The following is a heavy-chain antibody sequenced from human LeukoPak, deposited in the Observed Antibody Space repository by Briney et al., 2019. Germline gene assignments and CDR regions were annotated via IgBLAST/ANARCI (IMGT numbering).Heavy chain of an antibody. CDR1: GGSISDYY. J-gene: IGHJ4*02. V-gene: IGHV4-4*07. Sequence: SETLSLICTVSGGSISDYYWSWIRQPAGKGLEWIGRIHTSGDTNYNPSLKSRVTMSLDTSKNQLSLKLSSVTAADTAVYYCARDYGGGTASEFDYWGQGTLVTVS. D-gene: IGHD3-16*01. CDR3: ARDYGGGTASEFDY. CDR2: IHTSGDT.